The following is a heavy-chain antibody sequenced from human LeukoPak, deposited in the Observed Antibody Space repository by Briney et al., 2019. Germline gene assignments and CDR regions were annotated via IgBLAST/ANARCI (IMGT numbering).Heavy chain of an antibody. V-gene: IGHV4-34*01. CDR1: GGSFSGYY. J-gene: IGHJ4*02. CDR2: INHSGST. Sequence: KPSETLSLTCAVYGGSFSGYYWSWIRQPPGKGLEWIGEINHSGSTNYNPSLKSRVTISVNTSKNQFSLKLSSVTATDTAVYYCARRYSGSYRGFVYWGQGTLVTVSS. D-gene: IGHD1-26*01. CDR3: ARRYSGSYRGFVY.